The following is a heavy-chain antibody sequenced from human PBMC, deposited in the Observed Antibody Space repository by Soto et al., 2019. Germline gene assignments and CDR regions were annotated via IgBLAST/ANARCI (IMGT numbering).Heavy chain of an antibody. V-gene: IGHV4-59*08. J-gene: IGHJ5*02. Sequence: PSETLSLTCTVSGGSISSYYWSWIRQPPGKGLEWIGYIYYSGSTNYNPSLKSRVTISVDTSKNQFSLKLSSVTAADTAVYYCARHSNPGDRYNWFDPWGQGTLVTVSS. CDR1: GGSISSYY. CDR3: ARHSNPGDRYNWFDP. CDR2: IYYSGST. D-gene: IGHD2-21*02.